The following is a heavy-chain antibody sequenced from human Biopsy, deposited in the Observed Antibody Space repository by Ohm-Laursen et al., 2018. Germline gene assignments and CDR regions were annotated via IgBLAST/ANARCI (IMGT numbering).Heavy chain of an antibody. D-gene: IGHD2-2*02. J-gene: IGHJ6*02. Sequence: GSLRLSCAASGFTFTSYEMNWVRQASGKGLEWVANIHYTGSPIYYADSVRGRFTISRDNGEYSLFLQMNSLRVDDTAVYYCARRIPLYGMDVWGQGTTVTVSS. CDR2: IHYTGSPI. CDR3: ARRIPLYGMDV. V-gene: IGHV3-48*03. CDR1: GFTFTSYE.